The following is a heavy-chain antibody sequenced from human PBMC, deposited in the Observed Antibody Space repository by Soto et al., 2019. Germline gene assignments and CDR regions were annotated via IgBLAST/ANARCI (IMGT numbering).Heavy chain of an antibody. CDR2: ISAYNGNT. CDR1: GYTFTSYG. CDR3: ARARHNSSITGTTWLQPFDY. D-gene: IGHD1-7*01. V-gene: IGHV1-18*01. J-gene: IGHJ4*02. Sequence: QVQLVQSGAEVKKPGASVKVSCKASGYTFTSYGISWVRQAPGQGLEWMGWISAYNGNTNYAQKLQGRVTMTTDTSTSTAYMELRSLRSDDTAVYYCARARHNSSITGTTWLQPFDYWGQGTLVTVSS.